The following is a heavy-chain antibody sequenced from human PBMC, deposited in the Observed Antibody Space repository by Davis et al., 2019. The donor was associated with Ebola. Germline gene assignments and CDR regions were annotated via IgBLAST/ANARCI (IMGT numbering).Heavy chain of an antibody. Sequence: GESLKISCAASGFTVSSNYMSWVRQAPGKGLEWVSAISGSGGSTYYADSVKGRFTISRDNSKNTLYLQMNSLRAEDTAVYYCAKDVTVVIATHFDYWGQGTLVTVSS. CDR2: ISGSGGST. CDR1: GFTVSSNY. CDR3: AKDVTVVIATHFDY. D-gene: IGHD2-21*01. J-gene: IGHJ4*02. V-gene: IGHV3-23*01.